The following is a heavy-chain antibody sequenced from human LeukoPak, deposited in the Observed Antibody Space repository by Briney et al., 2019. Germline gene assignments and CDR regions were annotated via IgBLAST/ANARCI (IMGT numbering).Heavy chain of an antibody. Sequence: SVKVSCKASGGTFSSYAISWMRQAPGQGLEWMGGIIPIFGTANYAQKFQGRVTITTDESTSTAYMELSSLRSEDTAVYYCARGCSSTSCYHYYYYYMDVWGKGTTVTVSS. J-gene: IGHJ6*03. V-gene: IGHV1-69*05. CDR2: IIPIFGTA. CDR3: ARGCSSTSCYHYYYYYMDV. CDR1: GGTFSSYA. D-gene: IGHD2-2*01.